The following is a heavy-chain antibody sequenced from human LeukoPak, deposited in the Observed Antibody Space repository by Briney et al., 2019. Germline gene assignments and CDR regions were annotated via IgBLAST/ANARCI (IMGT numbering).Heavy chain of an antibody. CDR2: IYHSGST. CDR1: GGSISSSNW. CDR3: ARNYGSGSFYYYYCMDV. J-gene: IGHJ6*03. Sequence: SETLSLTCAVSGGSISSSNWWSWVRQPPGKGLEWIGEIYHSGSTNYNPSLKSRVTISVDKSKNQFSLKLSSVTAADTAVYYCARNYGSGSFYYYYCMDVWGKGTTVTISS. V-gene: IGHV4-4*02. D-gene: IGHD3-10*01.